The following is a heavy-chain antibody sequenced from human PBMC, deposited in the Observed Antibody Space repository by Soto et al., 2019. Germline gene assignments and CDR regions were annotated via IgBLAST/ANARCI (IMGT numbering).Heavy chain of an antibody. CDR1: GGTISSGDYF. D-gene: IGHD3-3*02. Sequence: SETLFLTNSVSGGTISSGDYFGSWIRQHPGKGLEWIGSIFDTGSTYYSPSLKSRASMSIDTSKNLFSLSLRSLAAADAAVYLCAGLKASLYQHYYLDFWGKGSPVTGS. J-gene: IGHJ4*02. CDR3: AGLKASLYQHYYLDF. V-gene: IGHV4-30-4*01. CDR2: IFDTGST.